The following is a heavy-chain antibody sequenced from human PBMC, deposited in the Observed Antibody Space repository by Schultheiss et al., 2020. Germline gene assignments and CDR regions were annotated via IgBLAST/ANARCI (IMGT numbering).Heavy chain of an antibody. D-gene: IGHD5/OR15-5a*01. Sequence: GGSLRLSCAASGFTFSNYAMTWVRQAPGKGLDWVSVISRSGGTTYYADSVKGRFTISRDNSKNTLYLQVSSLRAEDTAIYYCAKCDSTTKCYYMDVWGKGTTVTVSS. CDR3: AKCDSTTKCYYMDV. J-gene: IGHJ6*03. CDR1: GFTFSNYA. CDR2: ISRSGGTT. V-gene: IGHV3-23*01.